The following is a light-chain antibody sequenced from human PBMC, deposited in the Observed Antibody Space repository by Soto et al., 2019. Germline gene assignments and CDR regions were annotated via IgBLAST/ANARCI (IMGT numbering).Light chain of an antibody. V-gene: IGLV2-23*01. CDR2: EGS. CDR3: CSYAGSGIYV. J-gene: IGLJ1*01. Sequence: QSALTQPASVSGSPGQSITISCTGTSSDVGDYNYVSWYQQHPGKAPKLMIYEGSKRPSGVSNRFSGSRSGNTASLTISGLQAEDEADYYCCSYAGSGIYVFGTGTKVTVL. CDR1: SSDVGDYNY.